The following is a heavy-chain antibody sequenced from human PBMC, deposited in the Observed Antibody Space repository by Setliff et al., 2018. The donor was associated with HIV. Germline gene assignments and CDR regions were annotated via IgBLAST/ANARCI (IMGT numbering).Heavy chain of an antibody. D-gene: IGHD4-4*01. CDR1: GGSVTNTKSY. Sequence: SETLSLTCTVSGGSVTNTKSYWGWIRQPPGKGLEWIASISHSGNTYYNPSLNSRVTISLDTSKNQFSLKLSSVTAADTAVYYCAAFFVTPMTTQDFWGQGTLVNVSS. CDR3: AAFFVTPMTTQDF. J-gene: IGHJ4*02. CDR2: ISHSGNT. V-gene: IGHV4-39*01.